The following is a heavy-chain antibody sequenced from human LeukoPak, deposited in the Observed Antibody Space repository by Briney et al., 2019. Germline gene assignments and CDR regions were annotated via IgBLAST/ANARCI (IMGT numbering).Heavy chain of an antibody. D-gene: IGHD6-19*01. CDR2: VSGGDGTT. V-gene: IGHV1-3*01. Sequence: ASVKVSCKASGYTFTSDAIHWVRQAPGQRPEWMGWVSGGDGTTRYSQKFQGRVTLTRDTSANTAYMDLSSLTSEDTAVYFCARGYSSGWYLDYWGQGTLSPSPQ. J-gene: IGHJ4*02. CDR3: ARGYSSGWYLDY. CDR1: GYTFTSDA.